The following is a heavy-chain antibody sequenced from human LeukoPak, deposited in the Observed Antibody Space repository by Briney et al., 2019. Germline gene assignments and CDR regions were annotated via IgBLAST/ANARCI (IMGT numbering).Heavy chain of an antibody. J-gene: IGHJ4*02. CDR2: TRVSDNNL. CDR3: ARDSGYPYYFDY. CDR1: GFIFSDYP. V-gene: IGHV3-11*01. Sequence: GGSLRLSCAASGFIFSDYPMSWIRQAPGKGLEWLSYTRVSDNNLYYADSVKGRFTISRDNAQTSLYLQMNSLRAEDTAVYYCARDSGYPYYFDYWGQGTLVTVSS. D-gene: IGHD5-12*01.